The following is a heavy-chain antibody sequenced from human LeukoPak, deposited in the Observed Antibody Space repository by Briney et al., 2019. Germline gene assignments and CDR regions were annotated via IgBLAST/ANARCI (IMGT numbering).Heavy chain of an antibody. CDR2: ISYDGSNK. CDR1: GFTFSSYA. CDR3: ARGTGYYFDY. D-gene: IGHD3/OR15-3a*01. Sequence: PERSLRLSCAASGFTFSSYAMHWVRQAPGKGLEWVAVISYDGSNKYYADSVKGRFTISRDNSKNTLYLQMNSLRAEDTAVYYCARGTGYYFDYWGQGTLVTVSS. J-gene: IGHJ4*02. V-gene: IGHV3-30-3*01.